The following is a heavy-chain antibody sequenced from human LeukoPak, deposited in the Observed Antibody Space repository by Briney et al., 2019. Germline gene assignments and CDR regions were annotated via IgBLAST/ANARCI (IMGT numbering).Heavy chain of an antibody. Sequence: SQTLSLTCTVSGASITRYYWTWIRQPVGKGLEWFGRLYTNGTVNYNPSLRSRVTMSRDTSRNQFSLKLTSVTAADTAVYYCARLLGSSGYAGDWYFDLWGPGALVTVSS. CDR3: ARLLGSSGYAGDWYFDL. D-gene: IGHD3-22*01. V-gene: IGHV4-4*07. CDR1: GASITRYY. CDR2: LYTNGTV. J-gene: IGHJ2*01.